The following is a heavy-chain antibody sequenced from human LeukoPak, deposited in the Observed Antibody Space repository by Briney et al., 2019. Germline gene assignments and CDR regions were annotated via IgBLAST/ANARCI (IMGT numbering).Heavy chain of an antibody. CDR2: ISDSVGRT. CDR3: ARRGVVIRVILVGFRKEAYYFDS. CDR1: GITLSNYG. J-gene: IGHJ4*02. D-gene: IGHD3-22*01. Sequence: GGSLRLSCAVSGITLSNYGMTWVRHAPGKGLEWVAGISDSVGRTNYTDSVKGRFTISRDNPKNTLYLQMNSLRAEDTAVNFCARRGVVIRVILVGFRKEAYYFDSWGQGALVTVSS. V-gene: IGHV3-23*01.